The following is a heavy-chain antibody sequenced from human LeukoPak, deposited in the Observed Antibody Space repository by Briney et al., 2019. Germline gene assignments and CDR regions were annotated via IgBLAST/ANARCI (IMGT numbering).Heavy chain of an antibody. Sequence: GASVKVSCKASGYTFTSYGISWVRQAPGQGLEWMGWISAYNGNTNYAQKLQGRVTMTTDTSTSTAYMELRSLRSDDTAVYYCARDSEGYCSSTSCQLDYWGQGTLVTVSS. D-gene: IGHD2-2*01. V-gene: IGHV1-18*01. J-gene: IGHJ4*02. CDR1: GYTFTSYG. CDR2: ISAYNGNT. CDR3: ARDSEGYCSSTSCQLDY.